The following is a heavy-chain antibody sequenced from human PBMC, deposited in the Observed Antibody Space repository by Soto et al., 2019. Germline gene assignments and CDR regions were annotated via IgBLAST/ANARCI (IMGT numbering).Heavy chain of an antibody. CDR2: IYYSGST. V-gene: IGHV4-59*08. J-gene: IGHJ5*02. Sequence: SETLSLTCTVSGGSISSYYWSWIRQPPGKGLEWIGYIYYSGSTNYNPSLKSRVTISVDTSKNQFSLKLSSVTAADTAVYYCARHPPLGYCTNGVCYITGWFDPWGQGTLVTVSS. D-gene: IGHD2-8*01. CDR3: ARHPPLGYCTNGVCYITGWFDP. CDR1: GGSISSYY.